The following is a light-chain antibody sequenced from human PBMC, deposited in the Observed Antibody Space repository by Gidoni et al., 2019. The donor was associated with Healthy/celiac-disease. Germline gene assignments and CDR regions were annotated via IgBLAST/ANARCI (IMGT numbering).Light chain of an antibody. CDR3: QQRSNWPPFT. V-gene: IGKV3-11*01. CDR2: DAS. J-gene: IGKJ3*01. CDR1: QSVSSY. Sequence: EIVLPQYPATLSLSPGERATLSCRASQSVSSYLAWYQQKPGQAPRLLIYDASNRATGIPARFSGSGSGTDFTLTISSLEPEDFAVYYCQQRSNWPPFTCGPGTKVEIK.